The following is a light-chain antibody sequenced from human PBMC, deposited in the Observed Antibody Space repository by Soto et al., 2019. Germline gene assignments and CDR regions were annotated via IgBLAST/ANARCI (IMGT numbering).Light chain of an antibody. CDR3: CSYAGSSTYYV. Sequence: QSVLTQPASVYGSPGQSITISCHGTSSDVGSYNLVSWYQQHPGKAPKLMIYEGSKRPSGVSNRFSGSKSGNTASLTISGLQAEDEADYYCCSYAGSSTYYVFGTGTKVTVL. CDR1: SSDVGSYNL. CDR2: EGS. J-gene: IGLJ1*01. V-gene: IGLV2-23*01.